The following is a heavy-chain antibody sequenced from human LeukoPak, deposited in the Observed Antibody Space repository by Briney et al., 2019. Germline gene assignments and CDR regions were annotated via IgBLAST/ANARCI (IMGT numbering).Heavy chain of an antibody. J-gene: IGHJ4*02. CDR2: IYYSGST. CDR3: ARGGATLPFDY. CDR1: GGSISSGYYY. Sequence: PSETLSLTCIVSGGSISSGYYYWSWIRQPLGKGLEWIGYIYYSGSTYYNPSLKSRVTISVDTSKNQFSLKLSSVTAADTAVYYSARGGATLPFDYWGQGTLVTVSS. V-gene: IGHV4-30-4*01. D-gene: IGHD1-26*01.